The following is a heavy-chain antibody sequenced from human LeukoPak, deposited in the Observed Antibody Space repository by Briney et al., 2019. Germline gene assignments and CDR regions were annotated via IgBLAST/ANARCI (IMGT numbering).Heavy chain of an antibody. Sequence: GGSLRLSCAASGFTFSSYAMSWVRQAPGKGLEWVSAISGSGGSTYYADSVKGRFTISRDNSQNTLYLQMNSLRAEDTAVYYCAKDAVLLWFGESAGLPYYFDYWGEGTLVTVSS. CDR3: AKDAVLLWFGESAGLPYYFDY. CDR2: ISGSGGST. D-gene: IGHD3-10*01. V-gene: IGHV3-23*01. CDR1: GFTFSSYA. J-gene: IGHJ4*02.